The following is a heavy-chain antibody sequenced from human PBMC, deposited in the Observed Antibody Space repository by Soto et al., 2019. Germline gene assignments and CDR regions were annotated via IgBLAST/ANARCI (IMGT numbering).Heavy chain of an antibody. V-gene: IGHV3-15*01. CDR2: IKSKTDGGTT. Sequence: EVQLVASGGGLVKPGGSLRLSCAASGFTFSNAWMSWVRQAPGKGLEWVGRIKSKTDGGTTDYAAPVKGRFTISRDDSKNKLYMQMNSLKTEDTAVYYCTTDATAVAGTDYWGQGTLVTVSS. J-gene: IGHJ4*02. CDR3: TTDATAVAGTDY. CDR1: GFTFSNAW. D-gene: IGHD6-19*01.